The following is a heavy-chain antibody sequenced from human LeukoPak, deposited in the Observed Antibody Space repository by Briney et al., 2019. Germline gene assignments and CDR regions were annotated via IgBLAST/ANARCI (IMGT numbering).Heavy chain of an antibody. Sequence: GGSLRLSCAASGFTFSTYSMNWLRLAPGKGLEWVSSISPDSNYKYYVDSVKGRFTISRDNAKSSLYLQMNSLRAEDTAVYYCARERRSITMIVVVINPLGYWGQGTLVTVSS. V-gene: IGHV3-21*01. CDR2: ISPDSNYK. D-gene: IGHD3-22*01. J-gene: IGHJ4*02. CDR3: ARERRSITMIVVVINPLGY. CDR1: GFTFSTYS.